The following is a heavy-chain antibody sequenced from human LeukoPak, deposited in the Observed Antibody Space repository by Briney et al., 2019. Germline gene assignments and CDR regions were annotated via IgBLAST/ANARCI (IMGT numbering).Heavy chain of an antibody. CDR3: ARARSGYSYFDY. CDR1: GYTFTSYG. Sequence: ASVKVSCKASGYTFTSYGISWVRQAPGQGLEWMGWISAYNGNTNYAQKLQGRVTMTTDTSTSTAYMELRSLGSDDTAVYYCARARSGYSYFDYWGQGTLVTVSS. V-gene: IGHV1-18*01. CDR2: ISAYNGNT. D-gene: IGHD3-22*01. J-gene: IGHJ4*02.